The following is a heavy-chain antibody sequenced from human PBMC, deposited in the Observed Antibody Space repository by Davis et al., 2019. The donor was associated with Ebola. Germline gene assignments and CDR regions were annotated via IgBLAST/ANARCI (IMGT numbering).Heavy chain of an antibody. CDR1: GFIFRDYW. CDR2: IKPDGTVK. J-gene: IGHJ4*02. V-gene: IGHV3-7*01. D-gene: IGHD1-1*01. Sequence: PGGSLRLSCAASGFIFRDYWMTWVRQAPGKGLEWVANIKPDGTVKYYVDAVKGRCTISRDNTKNSLYLQMDSLRAEDTAVYYCTRHINWAFDYWGQGTLVTVSS. CDR3: TRHINWAFDY.